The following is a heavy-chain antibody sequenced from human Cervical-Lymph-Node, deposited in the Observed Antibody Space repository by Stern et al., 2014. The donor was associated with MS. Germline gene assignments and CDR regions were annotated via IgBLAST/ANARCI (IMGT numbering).Heavy chain of an antibody. J-gene: IGHJ6*02. CDR1: GLNVNDNF. Sequence: VQLVESGGGLIQPGGSLRLSCAASGLNVNDNFMTWVRQAPGKGLEWVSVIYRGGKTYYADSVKGRFTISRDSSKNTVYLQMSILRAEDTAVYYCARADSGYDYYRYYGLDIWGHGTTVTVSS. D-gene: IGHD5-12*01. V-gene: IGHV3-53*01. CDR2: IYRGGKT. CDR3: ARADSGYDYYRYYGLDI.